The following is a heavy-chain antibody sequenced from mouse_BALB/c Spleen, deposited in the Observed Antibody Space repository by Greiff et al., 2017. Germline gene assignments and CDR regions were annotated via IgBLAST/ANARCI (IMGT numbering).Heavy chain of an antibody. Sequence: EVQGVESGGDLVKPGGSLKLSCAASGFTFSSYGMSCVRQTPDKRLEWVATISSGGSYTYYPDSVKGRFTISRDNAKNTLYLQMSSLKFEDTAMYYCARLYGNSAYWGQGTLVTVSA. CDR2: ISSGGSYT. V-gene: IGHV5-6*01. J-gene: IGHJ3*01. D-gene: IGHD2-10*02. CDR1: GFTFSSYG. CDR3: ARLYGNSAY.